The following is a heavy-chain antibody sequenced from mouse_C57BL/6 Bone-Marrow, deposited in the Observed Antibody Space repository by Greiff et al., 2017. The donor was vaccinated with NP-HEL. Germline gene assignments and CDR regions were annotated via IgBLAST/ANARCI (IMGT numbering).Heavy chain of an antibody. CDR1: GYTFTNYW. Sequence: QVQLQQSGAELVRPGTSVKMSCKASGYTFTNYWIGWAKQRPGHGLEWIGDIYPGGGYTNYNEKFKGKATLTVDTSSSTAYMELHSLTSEDSAVYFCARDGYYVGDYYAMDYWGQGTSVTVSS. V-gene: IGHV1-63*01. CDR3: ARDGYYVGDYYAMDY. D-gene: IGHD2-3*01. CDR2: IYPGGGYT. J-gene: IGHJ4*01.